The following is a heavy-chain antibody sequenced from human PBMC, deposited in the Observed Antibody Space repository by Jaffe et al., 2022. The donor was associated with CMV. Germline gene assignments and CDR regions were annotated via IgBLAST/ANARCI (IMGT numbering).Heavy chain of an antibody. J-gene: IGHJ6*02. CDR1: GGSISSSSYY. Sequence: QLQLQESGPGLVKPSETLSLTCTVSGGSISSSSYYWGWIRQPPGKGLEWIGSIYYSGSTYYNPSLKSRVTISVDTSKNQFSLKLSSVTAADTAVYYCARLVTVLRFLEWLFDGMDVWGQGTTVTVSS. V-gene: IGHV4-39*01. CDR3: ARLVTVLRFLEWLFDGMDV. D-gene: IGHD3-3*01. CDR2: IYYSGST.